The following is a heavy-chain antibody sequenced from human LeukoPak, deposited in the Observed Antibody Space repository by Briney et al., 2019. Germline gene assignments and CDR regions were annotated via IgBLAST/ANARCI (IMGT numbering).Heavy chain of an antibody. CDR1: GYTFTGYY. Sequence: ASVKVSCKASGYTFTGYYMHWVRQAPGQGLEWMGWINPNSGGTNYAQKFQGRVTMTRDTSISTAYMELSRLRSDDTAVYYCAREGPGGDSGSPDYWGQGTLVTVSS. CDR2: INPNSGGT. D-gene: IGHD1-26*01. V-gene: IGHV1-2*02. J-gene: IGHJ4*02. CDR3: AREGPGGDSGSPDY.